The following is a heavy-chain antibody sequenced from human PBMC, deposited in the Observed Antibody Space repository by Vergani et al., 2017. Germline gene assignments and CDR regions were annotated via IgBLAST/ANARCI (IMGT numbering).Heavy chain of an antibody. D-gene: IGHD2-8*01. CDR3: AREWGYCANGVCHRNMDY. CDR2: FNTNNGKP. Sequence: QVQLVQSGSELKKPGASVKVSCKASGYTFSRYTMNWVRQAPGQGLEWMGWFNTNNGKPASAQVFTGRFVLSLDTSVSTAYLQISSLKAEDTAVDYCAREWGYCANGVCHRNMDYWGQGALVTVSS. J-gene: IGHJ4*02. V-gene: IGHV7-4-1*02. CDR1: GYTFSRYT.